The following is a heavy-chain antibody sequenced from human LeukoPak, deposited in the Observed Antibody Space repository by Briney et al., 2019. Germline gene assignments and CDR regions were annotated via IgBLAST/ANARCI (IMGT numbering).Heavy chain of an antibody. CDR1: GFTFSSYA. CDR2: IRYDGSNK. V-gene: IGHV3-30*02. Sequence: PGGSLRLSCAASGFTFSSYAMHWVRQAPGKGLEWVAFIRYDGSNKYYADSVKGRFTISRDNSKNTLYLQMNSLRAEDTAVYYCAKDQSNYDFWSGYSPFDYWGQGTLVTVSS. D-gene: IGHD3-3*01. CDR3: AKDQSNYDFWSGYSPFDY. J-gene: IGHJ4*02.